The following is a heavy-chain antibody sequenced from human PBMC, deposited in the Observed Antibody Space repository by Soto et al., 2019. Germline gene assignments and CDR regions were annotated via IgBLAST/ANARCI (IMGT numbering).Heavy chain of an antibody. D-gene: IGHD6-6*01. Sequence: ASVKVACKASGYTIRNYGINWVRQAPGQGLEWMGGISAYNGDTNYAQKFQGRVTMATDTPTSTAYLELRSLKSDDTAVYYCARVGWKFVRNSDNFDIWGQGTMVTVSS. CDR1: GYTIRNYG. CDR2: ISAYNGDT. CDR3: ARVGWKFVRNSDNFDI. V-gene: IGHV1-18*01. J-gene: IGHJ3*02.